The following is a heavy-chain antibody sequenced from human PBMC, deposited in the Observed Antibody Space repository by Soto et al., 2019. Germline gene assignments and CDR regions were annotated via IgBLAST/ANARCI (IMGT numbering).Heavy chain of an antibody. J-gene: IGHJ6*03. Sequence: GGSLRLSCAASGFTFSSYGMHWVRQAPGKGLEWVAVIWYDGSNKYYADSVKGRFTISRDNSKNTLYLQMNSLRAEDTAVYYCARDPGGYSSGWLLAYYYYYMDGWGKGTTVTVSS. D-gene: IGHD6-19*01. CDR1: GFTFSSYG. V-gene: IGHV3-33*01. CDR3: ARDPGGYSSGWLLAYYYYYMDG. CDR2: IWYDGSNK.